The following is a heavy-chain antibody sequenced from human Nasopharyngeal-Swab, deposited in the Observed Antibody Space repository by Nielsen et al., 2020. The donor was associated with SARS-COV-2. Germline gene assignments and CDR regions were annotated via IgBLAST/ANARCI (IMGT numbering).Heavy chain of an antibody. Sequence: PGKGLEWIGSIYYSGSTYYNPSLKSRVTISVDPSENQFSLKLSSVTAADTAVYYCARLYRVVYDSSGYPDYWGQGTLVTVSS. D-gene: IGHD3-22*01. CDR3: ARLYRVVYDSSGYPDY. V-gene: IGHV4-39*01. J-gene: IGHJ4*02. CDR2: IYYSGST.